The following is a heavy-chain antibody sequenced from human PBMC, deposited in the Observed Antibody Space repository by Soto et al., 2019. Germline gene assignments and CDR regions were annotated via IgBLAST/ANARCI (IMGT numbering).Heavy chain of an antibody. Sequence: GGSLRLSCAASGFTFSSYGMHWVRQAPGKGLEWVAVISYDGSNKYYADSVKGRFTISGDNSKNTLYLQMNSLRSDDTAVYYCAREGHAHDHRYSYDYWGQGTLVTVSS. D-gene: IGHD2-15*01. CDR2: ISYDGSNK. V-gene: IGHV3-30*03. CDR3: AREGHAHDHRYSYDY. CDR1: GFTFSSYG. J-gene: IGHJ4*02.